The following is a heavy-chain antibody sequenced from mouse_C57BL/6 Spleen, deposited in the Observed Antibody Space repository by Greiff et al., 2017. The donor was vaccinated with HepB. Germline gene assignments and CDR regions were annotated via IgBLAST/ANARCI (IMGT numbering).Heavy chain of an antibody. D-gene: IGHD1-1*01. J-gene: IGHJ1*03. CDR1: GFTFSSYG. CDR3: ARVYGSSYGYFDV. CDR2: ISSGGSYT. Sequence: DVKLQESGGDLVKPGGSLKLSCAASGFTFSSYGMSWVRQTPDKRLEWVATISSGGSYTYYPDSVKGRFTISRDNAKNTLYLQMSSLKSEDTAMYYCARVYGSSYGYFDVWGTGTTVTVSS. V-gene: IGHV5-6*02.